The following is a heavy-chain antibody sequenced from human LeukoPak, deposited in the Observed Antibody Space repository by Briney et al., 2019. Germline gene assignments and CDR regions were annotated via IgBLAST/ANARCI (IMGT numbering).Heavy chain of an antibody. CDR3: ARRRELRYFDY. V-gene: IGHV4-30-4*08. D-gene: IGHD1-26*01. Sequence: PSETLSLTCTVSGGSISSGDYYWSWIRQPPGKGLEWIGYIYYSGSTYYNPSLKSRVTISVDTSKNQFSLKLSSVTAADTAVYYCARRRELRYFDYWGQGTLVTVSS. CDR1: GGSISSGDYY. CDR2: IYYSGST. J-gene: IGHJ4*02.